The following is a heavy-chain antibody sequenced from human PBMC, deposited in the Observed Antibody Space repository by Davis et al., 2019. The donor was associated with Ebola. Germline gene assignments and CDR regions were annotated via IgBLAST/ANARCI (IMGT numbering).Heavy chain of an antibody. CDR3: VRDPALVVTGGGWFFGL. J-gene: IGHJ2*01. Sequence: GESLKISCAASGFVFRNYVMSWVRQAPGKGLEWVSTLGTSADTYYADSVRGRFTISRDNSKNTLYLQMNSLRAEDTAVYYCVRDPALVVTGGGWFFGLWGRGTLVTVSS. CDR2: LGTSADT. CDR1: GFVFRNYV. V-gene: IGHV3-23*01. D-gene: IGHD2-21*02.